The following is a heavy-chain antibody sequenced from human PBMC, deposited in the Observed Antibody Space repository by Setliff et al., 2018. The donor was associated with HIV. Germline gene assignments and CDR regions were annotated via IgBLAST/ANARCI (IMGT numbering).Heavy chain of an antibody. Sequence: GASVKVSCKASGYTFTSYDINWVRQATGQGLEWMGTIIPVFDTSYNAQKFQGRVTITAEKSTSTVNVELSGLTSDDTAVYYCARVANIPVTGKSWYFDLWGRGTLVTVSS. CDR2: IIPVFDTS. J-gene: IGHJ2*01. CDR1: GYTFTSYD. V-gene: IGHV1-69*06. D-gene: IGHD6-19*01. CDR3: ARVANIPVTGKSWYFDL.